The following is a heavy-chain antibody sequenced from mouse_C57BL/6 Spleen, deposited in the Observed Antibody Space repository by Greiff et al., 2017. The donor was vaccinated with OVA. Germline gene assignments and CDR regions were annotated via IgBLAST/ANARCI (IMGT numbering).Heavy chain of an antibody. D-gene: IGHD2-2*01. V-gene: IGHV1-80*01. CDR2: IYPGDGDT. CDR1: GYAFSSYW. Sequence: VQLQQSGAELVKPGASVKISCKASGYAFSSYWMNWVKQRPGKGLEWIGQIYPGDGDTNYNGKFKGKATLTADKSSSTAYMQLSSLTSEDSAVYFCARPMVMYAMDYWGQGTSVTVSS. J-gene: IGHJ4*01. CDR3: ARPMVMYAMDY.